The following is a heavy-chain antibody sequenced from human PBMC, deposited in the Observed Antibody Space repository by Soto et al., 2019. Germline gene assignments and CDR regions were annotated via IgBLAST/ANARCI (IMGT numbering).Heavy chain of an antibody. J-gene: IGHJ6*02. Sequence: SDTLSLTCTVSGGSISIGGYYWSWILHHPGKGLEWIGYIYYSGSTYYNPSLKSRVTISVDTSKNQFSLKLSSVTAADTAVYYCARDHSVVAATGNYYYYYGMDVWGQGTTVTVSS. CDR3: ARDHSVVAATGNYYYYYGMDV. D-gene: IGHD2-15*01. CDR1: GGSISIGGYY. V-gene: IGHV4-31*03. CDR2: IYYSGST.